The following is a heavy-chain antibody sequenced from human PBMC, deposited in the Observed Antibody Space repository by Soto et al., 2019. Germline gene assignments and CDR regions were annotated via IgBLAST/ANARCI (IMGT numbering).Heavy chain of an antibody. D-gene: IGHD3-10*01. CDR1: GFTFSSYG. V-gene: IGHV3-33*01. CDR2: IWYDGSNK. Sequence: QVQLVESGGGVVQPGRSLSLSCAASGFTFSSYGIHWVRQAPGKGLEWVAVIWYDGSNKYYADSVKGRFTISRDNSKNTLYLQMNIQRADDTAVYYCARGVLVRGIKYHGMDVWGQGTTVTVSS. J-gene: IGHJ6*01. CDR3: ARGVLVRGIKYHGMDV.